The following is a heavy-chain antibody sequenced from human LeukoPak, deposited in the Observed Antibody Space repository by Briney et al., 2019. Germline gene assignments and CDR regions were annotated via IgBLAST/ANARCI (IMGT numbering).Heavy chain of an antibody. J-gene: IGHJ3*01. D-gene: IGHD2-2*01. CDR1: GFTFDSYA. V-gene: IGHV3-30*04. CDR2: ISYDGRNN. CDR3: VRDQGYCTSASCRGDAFDV. Sequence: GRSLRLSCAASGFTFDSYAMHWVRQAPGKGLEWLAVISYDGRNNYYGDSVKGRFTISRDNPKNTLYLQMTSLRDEDTAVYYCVRDQGYCTSASCRGDAFDVWGQGSMVSVSS.